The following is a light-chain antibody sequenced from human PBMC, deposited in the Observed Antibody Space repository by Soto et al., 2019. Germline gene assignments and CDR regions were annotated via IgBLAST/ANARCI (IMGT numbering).Light chain of an antibody. V-gene: IGKV3-20*01. CDR3: HQYGISPPVT. CDR2: GAS. J-gene: IGKJ5*01. CDR1: QSIHTS. Sequence: VLTQSPATLSLSPGERATLSCRASQSIHTSLAWYQQKPGQCPRLLIHGASSRATGIPDRFSGSGSGTDFTLTINRLEPEDFAVYYCHQYGISPPVTFGQGTRLEIK.